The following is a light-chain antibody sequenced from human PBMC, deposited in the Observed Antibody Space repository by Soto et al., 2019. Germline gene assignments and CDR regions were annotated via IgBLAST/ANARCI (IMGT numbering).Light chain of an antibody. J-gene: IGKJ1*01. V-gene: IGKV3-15*01. CDR3: KQYHDWPPT. CDR2: GAS. Sequence: EIVMTQSPATLSVSPGERATLSCRASQSVNSALAWYQQKPGQVPRLLIYGASARATGIPARFSGSGSGTEFTLTIRSLQSEDFAVYYCKQYHDWPPTFGQGTKVDIK. CDR1: QSVNSA.